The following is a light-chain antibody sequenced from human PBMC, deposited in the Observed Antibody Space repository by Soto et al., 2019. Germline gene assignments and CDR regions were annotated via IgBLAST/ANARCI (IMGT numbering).Light chain of an antibody. V-gene: IGLV2-8*01. CDR1: SSDVGGYNR. CDR2: EVS. CDR3: SSVAGSDVV. J-gene: IGLJ2*01. Sequence: QSALTQPPSASGSPGQSVTISCSGTSSDVGGYNRVFWYQQHPCKAPKRIIYEVSKRPSGVPDRFSGSKSANTASLTVSGLQAEDEADYYCSSVAGSDVVFGGGTKLTVL.